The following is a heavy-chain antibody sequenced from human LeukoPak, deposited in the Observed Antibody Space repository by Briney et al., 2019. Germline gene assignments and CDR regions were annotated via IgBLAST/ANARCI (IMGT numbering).Heavy chain of an antibody. CDR1: GFTFSTYS. J-gene: IGHJ4*02. Sequence: GGSLRLSCAASGFTFSTYSMNWVRQAPGKGLEWVSGLSGSGGDTYYADSVKGRFTISRDNSKNTLNLQMNSLRAEDTALYYCAKDQNYESSGYYGGFDYWGQGTLVTVSS. V-gene: IGHV3-23*01. CDR3: AKDQNYESSGYYGGFDY. D-gene: IGHD3-22*01. CDR2: LSGSGGDT.